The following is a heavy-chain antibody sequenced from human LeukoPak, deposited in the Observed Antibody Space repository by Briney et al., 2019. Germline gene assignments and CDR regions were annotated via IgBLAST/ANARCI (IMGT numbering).Heavy chain of an antibody. CDR1: GFTFSSYW. V-gene: IGHV3-7*01. CDR2: IKQDGSEK. J-gene: IGHJ4*02. Sequence: GSLRLSCAASGFTFSSYWMSWVRQAPGKGLEWVANIKQDGSEKYYVDSVKGRFTISRDNAKNSLYLQMNSLRAEDTAVYYCAREGPYYDSSGYYPIFDYWGQGTLVTVSS. D-gene: IGHD3-22*01. CDR3: AREGPYYDSSGYYPIFDY.